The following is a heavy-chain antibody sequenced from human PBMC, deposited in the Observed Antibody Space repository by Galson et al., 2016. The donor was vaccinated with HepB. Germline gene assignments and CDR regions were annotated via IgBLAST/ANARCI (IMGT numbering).Heavy chain of an antibody. Sequence: SVKVSCKASGGTFSSYVISWVRLAPGEGLEWMGGIIPFFGAAHYAQKFRGRVTITADESTSTAYMELSSLSSEDTAVYFCAREESYCSGTSCPDYYYYYYGMDFWGQGTTVTVSS. CDR1: GGTFSSYV. CDR2: IIPFFGAA. V-gene: IGHV1-69*13. J-gene: IGHJ6*02. CDR3: AREESYCSGTSCPDYYYYYYGMDF. D-gene: IGHD2-2*01.